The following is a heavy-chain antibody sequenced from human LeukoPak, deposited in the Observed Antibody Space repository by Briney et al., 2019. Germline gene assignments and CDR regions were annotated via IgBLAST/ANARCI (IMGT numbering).Heavy chain of an antibody. Sequence: GASVKVSCKASGYTFSNYGISWVRQAPGQGLEWMGWISAYNGNTNYAQKFQGRVTITADKSTSTAYMELSSLRSEDTAVYYCARVGDLDYWGQGTLVTVSS. CDR2: ISAYNGNT. V-gene: IGHV1-18*01. J-gene: IGHJ4*02. CDR3: ARVGDLDY. CDR1: GYTFSNYG. D-gene: IGHD3-16*01.